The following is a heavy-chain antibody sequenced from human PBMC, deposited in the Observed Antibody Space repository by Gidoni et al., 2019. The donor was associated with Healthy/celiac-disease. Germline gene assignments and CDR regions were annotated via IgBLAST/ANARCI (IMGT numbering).Heavy chain of an antibody. J-gene: IGHJ5*02. D-gene: IGHD3-3*01. CDR2: IKQDGSEK. V-gene: IGHV3-7*05. Sequence: EVQLVESGGGLVQPGGSRRLSCAASGFTFSSNWIRWVRQAQGKGLEWVANIKQDGSEKYYVDSVKGRFTISRDNAKNSLYLQMNSLRAEDTAVYYCARGGYDFWSGYYTLVDWFDPWGQGTLVTVSS. CDR1: GFTFSSNW. CDR3: ARGGYDFWSGYYTLVDWFDP.